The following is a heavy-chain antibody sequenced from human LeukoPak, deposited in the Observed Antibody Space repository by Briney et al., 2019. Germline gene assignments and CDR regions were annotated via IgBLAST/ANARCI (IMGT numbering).Heavy chain of an antibody. V-gene: IGHV3-53*04. D-gene: IGHD3-3*01. J-gene: IGHJ4*02. Sequence: PGGSLRLSCAASGFTVSSNYMSWVRQAPGKGLEWVSVIYSGGSTYYADSVKGRFTISRHNSKNTLYLQMNSLTAEDTAVYYCAKMWSGYYNYWGQGTLVTVSS. CDR2: IYSGGST. CDR1: GFTVSSNY. CDR3: AKMWSGYYNY.